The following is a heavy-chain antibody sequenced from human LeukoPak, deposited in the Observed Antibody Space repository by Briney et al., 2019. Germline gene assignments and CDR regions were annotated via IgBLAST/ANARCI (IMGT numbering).Heavy chain of an antibody. D-gene: IGHD4-23*01. CDR3: ARGWLAETIMVTPYNY. Sequence: SVKVSCKASGGTFSSYDISWVRQAPGQGLEWIGGITPIFGTPNYAQKFQGRVTITADESTRTAYMELRSLRSEDTAVYYCARGWLAETIMVTPYNYWGQGTLVTVSS. V-gene: IGHV1-69*13. CDR1: GGTFSSYD. J-gene: IGHJ4*02. CDR2: ITPIFGTP.